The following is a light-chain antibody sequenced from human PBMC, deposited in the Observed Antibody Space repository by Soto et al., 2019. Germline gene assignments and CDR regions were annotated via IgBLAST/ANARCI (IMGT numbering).Light chain of an antibody. V-gene: IGKV3-20*01. Sequence: EIVLTQSPGTLSLSLGERATLSCRASRSVSSSYLAWYQQKPGQAPRLLIYGASRRATGIPDRFSASGSGTDFTLSISRLEPEDFAVYYCQQYGSSPPYTFGQGTKLEIK. J-gene: IGKJ2*01. CDR2: GAS. CDR1: RSVSSSY. CDR3: QQYGSSPPYT.